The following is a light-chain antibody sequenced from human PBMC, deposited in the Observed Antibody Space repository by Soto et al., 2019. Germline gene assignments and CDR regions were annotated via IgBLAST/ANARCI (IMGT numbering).Light chain of an antibody. CDR3: MQALQTPYT. CDR1: QSLLHSNGYYY. CDR2: LGS. Sequence: DIVMAQSPLSLPVTPGEPASISCRSSQSLLHSNGYYYLDWFLQKPGQSPQLLIYLGSNRAAGVPDRFSGSGSGTDFTLKISRVEAGDVGVYYCMQALQTPYTFAQGTKLEI. J-gene: IGKJ2*01. V-gene: IGKV2-28*01.